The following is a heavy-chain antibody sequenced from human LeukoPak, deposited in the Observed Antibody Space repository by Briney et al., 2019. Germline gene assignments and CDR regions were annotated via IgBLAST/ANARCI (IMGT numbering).Heavy chain of an antibody. CDR3: ARDCVYYFDY. D-gene: IGHD2-21*01. J-gene: IGHJ4*02. V-gene: IGHV4-61*01. CDR1: GGSVSSGSYY. Sequence: PSETLSLTCTVSGGSVSSGSYYWSWIRQRPGKGLEWIGYIYYSGSTNYNPSPKSRVTISVDTSKNQFSLKLSSVTAADTAVYYCARDCVYYFDYWGQGTLVTVSS. CDR2: IYYSGST.